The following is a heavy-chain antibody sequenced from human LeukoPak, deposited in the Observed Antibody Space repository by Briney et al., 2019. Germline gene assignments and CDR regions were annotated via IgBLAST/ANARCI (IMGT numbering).Heavy chain of an antibody. J-gene: IGHJ3*02. Sequence: SETLSLTCTVSGGSISSSSYYWGWIRQPPGKGLEWIGSIYYSGSTYYNPSLKSRVTISVDTSKNQFSLKLSSVTAADTAVYYCARDWGTTGGWLPRPRNAFDIWGQGTMVTVSS. CDR1: GGSISSSSYY. V-gene: IGHV4-39*07. CDR3: ARDWGTTGGWLPRPRNAFDI. D-gene: IGHD1-14*01. CDR2: IYYSGST.